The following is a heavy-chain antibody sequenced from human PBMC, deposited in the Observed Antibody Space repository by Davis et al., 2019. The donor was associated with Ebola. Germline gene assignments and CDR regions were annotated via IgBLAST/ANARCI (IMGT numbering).Heavy chain of an antibody. Sequence: PGGSLRLSCVVSGFTFSDFAMHWVRQAPGKGLEWVAIISYDGTKAYYGDSVKGRFTISRDGSKNTVYLQMDSLRPDDTAVYYCARDAHMVALGLDSWGQGTLVTVSS. D-gene: IGHD2-15*01. J-gene: IGHJ4*02. V-gene: IGHV3-30*04. CDR1: GFTFSDFA. CDR3: ARDAHMVALGLDS. CDR2: ISYDGTKA.